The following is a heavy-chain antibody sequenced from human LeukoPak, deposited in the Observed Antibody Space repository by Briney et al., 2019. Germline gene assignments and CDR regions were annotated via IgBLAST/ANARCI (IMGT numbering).Heavy chain of an antibody. Sequence: SETLSLTCAVYGGSFSGYYWSWIRQPPGKGLEWIGEINHSRSTNYDPSLKSRVTISVDTSKNQFSLKLSSVTAADTAVYYCARVSTGYSGYDSDFDYWGQGALVTVSS. D-gene: IGHD5-12*01. CDR3: ARVSTGYSGYDSDFDY. J-gene: IGHJ4*02. CDR1: GGSFSGYY. CDR2: INHSRST. V-gene: IGHV4-34*01.